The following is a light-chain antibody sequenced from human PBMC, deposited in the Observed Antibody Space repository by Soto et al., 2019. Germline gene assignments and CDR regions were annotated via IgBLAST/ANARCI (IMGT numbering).Light chain of an antibody. CDR2: DAS. CDR3: QQDNSYSPT. CDR1: QSISSW. Sequence: DTQMTQSPSTLSASVGDRVTIACLASQSISSWLAWYQQKPGKAPKLLIYDASSLESGVPSRFSGSGSGTEFTLTISSLQPDDFATYYCQQDNSYSPTFGQGTKVDIK. J-gene: IGKJ1*01. V-gene: IGKV1-5*01.